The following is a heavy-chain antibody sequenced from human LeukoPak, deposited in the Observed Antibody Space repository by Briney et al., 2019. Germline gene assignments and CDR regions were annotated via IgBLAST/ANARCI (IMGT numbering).Heavy chain of an antibody. D-gene: IGHD6-19*01. CDR2: ITDSGST. CDR3: ARADPTSLGVAVPRYNY. CDR1: GGSISSYH. V-gene: IGHV4-59*01. J-gene: IGHJ4*02. Sequence: PSETLSLTCTVSGGSISSYHWSWIRQSPGKGLEWIGYITDSGSTHYHSSLKSRVTISVDTSKKQFSLKLTSVTAADTAVYYCARADPTSLGVAVPRYNYWGQGILVTVSS.